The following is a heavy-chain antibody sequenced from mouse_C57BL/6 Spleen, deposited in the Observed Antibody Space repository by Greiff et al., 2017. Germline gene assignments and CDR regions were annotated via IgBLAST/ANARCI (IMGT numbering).Heavy chain of an antibody. D-gene: IGHD2-5*01. CDR2: IDPSDSYT. J-gene: IGHJ4*01. Sequence: QVHVKQPGAELVMPGASVKLSCKASGYTFTSYWMHWVKQRPGQGLEWIGEIDPSDSYTNYNQKFKGKSTLTVDKSSSTAYMQLSSLTSEDSAVYYCARRDYYSNYYAMDYWGQGTSVTVSS. V-gene: IGHV1-69*01. CDR3: ARRDYYSNYYAMDY. CDR1: GYTFTSYW.